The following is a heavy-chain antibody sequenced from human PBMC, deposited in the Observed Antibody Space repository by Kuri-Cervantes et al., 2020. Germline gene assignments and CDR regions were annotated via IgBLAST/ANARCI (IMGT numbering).Heavy chain of an antibody. V-gene: IGHV3-7*01. CDR3: AGVKLGKFGSGSYFDF. CDR2: IKQDGSEK. J-gene: IGHJ4*02. Sequence: GGSLRLSCAASGFTFSSYWMSWVRQAPGKGLEWVANIKQDGSEKYYVDSVKGRFTISRDNAKNSLYLQMNSLRAEDTAVYYCAGVKLGKFGSGSYFDFWGQGALVTVSS. D-gene: IGHD3-10*01. CDR1: GFTFSSYW.